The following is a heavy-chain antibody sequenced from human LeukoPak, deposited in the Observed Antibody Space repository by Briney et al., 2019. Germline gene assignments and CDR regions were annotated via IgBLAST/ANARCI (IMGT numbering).Heavy chain of an antibody. CDR3: ARGYYDFWSGLSDAFDI. D-gene: IGHD3-3*01. CDR2: IYPGDSDT. J-gene: IGHJ3*02. V-gene: IGHV5-51*01. Sequence: GESLKISCKGSGYSFTSYWIGWVRQMPGKGLEWMGIIYPGDSDTRYSPSFQGQVTISADKSISTAYLQWSSLKASDTAMYYCARGYYDFWSGLSDAFDIWGQGTMVTVSS. CDR1: GYSFTSYW.